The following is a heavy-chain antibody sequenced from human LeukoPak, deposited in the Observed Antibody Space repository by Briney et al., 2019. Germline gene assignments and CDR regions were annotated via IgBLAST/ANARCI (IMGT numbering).Heavy chain of an antibody. CDR2: ISTSSSFI. CDR1: GFTFSDYT. D-gene: IGHD2-2*01. J-gene: IGHJ4*02. V-gene: IGHV3-21*01. Sequence: GGSLRLSCAASGFTFSDYTMNWVRQAPGKGLEWVSSISTSSSFIYYADSVRGRFTISRDNAKNSLYLQMNSLRADDTAVYYCARDVTALDSWGQGTLVTVSS. CDR3: ARDVTALDS.